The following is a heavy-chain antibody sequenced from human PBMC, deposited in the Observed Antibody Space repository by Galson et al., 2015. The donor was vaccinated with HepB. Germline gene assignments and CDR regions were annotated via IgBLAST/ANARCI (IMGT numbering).Heavy chain of an antibody. J-gene: IGHJ6*02. D-gene: IGHD3-16*02. Sequence: SLRLSCAASGFTVSSNYMSWVRQAPGKGLEWVSVIYSGGSTYYADSVKGRFTISRDSSKNTLYLQMNSLRAEDTAVYYCARDGGGMITFGGVIAPEYYGMDVWGQGTTVTVSS. CDR2: IYSGGST. CDR1: GFTVSSNY. V-gene: IGHV3-66*01. CDR3: ARDGGGMITFGGVIAPEYYGMDV.